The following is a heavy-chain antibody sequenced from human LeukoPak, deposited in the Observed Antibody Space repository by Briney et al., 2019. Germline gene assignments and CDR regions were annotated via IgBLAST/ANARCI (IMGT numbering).Heavy chain of an antibody. V-gene: IGHV4-34*01. CDR1: GGSFSGYY. CDR2: INHSGST. CDR3: AVTRWLRTFDY. Sequence: PSETLSLTCAVYGGSFSGYYWSWIRQPPGKGLEWIGEINHSGSTNYNPSLKSRVTISVDTSKNQFSLKLSSVTAGDTAVYYCAVTRWLRTFDYWGQGTLVTVSS. D-gene: IGHD5-24*01. J-gene: IGHJ4*02.